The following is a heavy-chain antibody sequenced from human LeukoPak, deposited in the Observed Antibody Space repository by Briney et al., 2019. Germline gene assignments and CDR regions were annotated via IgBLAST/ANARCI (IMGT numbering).Heavy chain of an antibody. CDR2: ISRSAGAT. CDR1: GFTFSGYW. CDR3: AKHAGGHDLDALDI. Sequence: GGSLRLSCAASGFTFSGYWMSWVRQAPGKGLEWVSSISRSAGATYYADSVKGRFTISRDNSRNTLSLHMNSLRAEDTAVYFCAKHAGGHDLDALDIWGQGTMVTVSS. J-gene: IGHJ3*02. D-gene: IGHD2-2*01. V-gene: IGHV3-23*01.